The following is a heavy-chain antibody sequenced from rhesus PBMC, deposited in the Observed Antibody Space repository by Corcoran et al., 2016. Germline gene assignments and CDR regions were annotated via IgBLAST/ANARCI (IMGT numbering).Heavy chain of an antibody. CDR2: ISGSSGST. V-gene: IGHV4S19*01. J-gene: IGHJ2*01. CDR1: GGSLSRSHW. CDR3: ARVLEYHWYFDI. D-gene: IGHD3-22*01. Sequence: QVQLQESGPGLVKPSETLSLTCAVSGGSLSRSHWWRWIRPPPGKGLEWFGYISGSSGSTYYNPSLKSRVTIAKDTSKNQFSLKLSSVTAADTAVYYCARVLEYHWYFDIWGPGTPITISS.